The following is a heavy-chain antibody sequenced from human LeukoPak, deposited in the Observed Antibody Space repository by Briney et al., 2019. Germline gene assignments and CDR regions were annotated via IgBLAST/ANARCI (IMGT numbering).Heavy chain of an antibody. CDR3: ARDGVRGVKERNWFDP. CDR1: GFTFDDYG. J-gene: IGHJ5*02. V-gene: IGHV3-20*01. Sequence: GGSLRLSCAASGFTFDDYGMSWVRQAPGKGLEWVSGINWNGGSTGYADSVKGRFTISRDNAKNSLYLQMNSLRAEDTALYHCARDGVRGVKERNWFDPWGQGTLVTVSS. D-gene: IGHD3-10*01. CDR2: INWNGGST.